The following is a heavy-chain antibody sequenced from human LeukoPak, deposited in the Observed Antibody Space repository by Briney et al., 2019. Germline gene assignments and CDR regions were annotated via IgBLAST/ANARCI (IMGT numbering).Heavy chain of an antibody. Sequence: SVKVSCKASGGTFSSYAISWVRQAPGQGLEWMGGIIPIFGTANYAQKFQGRVTITADESTSTAYMELSSLRSEDTAVYYCARGQFMRGQLLSRYYYYYYMDVWGKGTTVTISS. CDR2: IIPIFGTA. D-gene: IGHD2-2*01. CDR3: ARGQFMRGQLLSRYYYYYYMDV. J-gene: IGHJ6*03. CDR1: GGTFSSYA. V-gene: IGHV1-69*13.